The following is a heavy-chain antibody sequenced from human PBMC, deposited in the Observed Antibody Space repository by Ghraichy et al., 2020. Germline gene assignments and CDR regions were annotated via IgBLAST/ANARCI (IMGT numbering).Heavy chain of an antibody. D-gene: IGHD6-13*01. CDR2: IYYSGST. CDR3: ARQEGYEQHAGEFDP. J-gene: IGHJ5*02. Sequence: SETLSLTCTVSGGSISSSTYYWGWIRQPPGKGLEWIGSIYYSGSTYYNPSLKSRVTISVDTSKNQFSLKLSSVTAADTAVYCCARQEGYEQHAGEFDPWGQGTLVTVSS. CDR1: GGSISSSTYY. V-gene: IGHV4-39*01.